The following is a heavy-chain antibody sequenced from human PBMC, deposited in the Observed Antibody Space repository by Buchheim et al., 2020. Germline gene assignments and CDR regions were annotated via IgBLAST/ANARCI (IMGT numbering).Heavy chain of an antibody. Sequence: EVQLVESGGGLVQPGGSLRLSCAASGFTFSSYWMSWVRQAPGKGLEWVANIKQDGSEKYYVDSVKGRFTISRDNAKNSLYLQMNSLRAEDTAVYYCARFRGVPAAISRRWGYYYYYYMDVWGKGTT. D-gene: IGHD2-2*02. CDR1: GFTFSSYW. V-gene: IGHV3-7*04. J-gene: IGHJ6*03. CDR2: IKQDGSEK. CDR3: ARFRGVPAAISRRWGYYYYYYMDV.